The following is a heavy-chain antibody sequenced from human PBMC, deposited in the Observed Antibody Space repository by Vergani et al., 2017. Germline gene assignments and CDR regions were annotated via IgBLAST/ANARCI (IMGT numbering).Heavy chain of an antibody. CDR1: GDSMNTYY. CDR2: IYDSGDT. D-gene: IGHD2-21*01. V-gene: IGHV4-59*01. J-gene: IGHJ4*02. Sequence: QVQLQESGPGLLKPSETLSLTCSVSGDSMNTYYWTWIRQPPGKGLEWIGYIYDSGDTKYNPSLTSRVTMSLDTSKNQFSLNLYSVTAADTAVYYCARGALWWLRQIDSWGQGTLVTVSS. CDR3: ARGALWWLRQIDS.